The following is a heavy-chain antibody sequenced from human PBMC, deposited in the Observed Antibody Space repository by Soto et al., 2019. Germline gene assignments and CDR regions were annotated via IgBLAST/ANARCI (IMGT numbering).Heavy chain of an antibody. CDR1: GFTFSSYA. D-gene: IGHD1-26*01. CDR3: AVGPCDIVGATTEDY. Sequence: GGSLRLSCAASGFTFSSYAMSWVRQAPGKGLEWVSAISGSGGSTYYADSVKGRFTISRDNSKNTLFLKMNILRAEDTAYYYWAVGPCDIVGATTEDYWGQGTLVTVSS. J-gene: IGHJ4*02. V-gene: IGHV3-23*01. CDR2: ISGSGGST.